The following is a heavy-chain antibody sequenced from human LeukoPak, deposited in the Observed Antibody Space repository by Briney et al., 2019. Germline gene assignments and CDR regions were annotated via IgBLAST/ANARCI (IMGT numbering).Heavy chain of an antibody. CDR2: ISGSGGST. J-gene: IGHJ4*02. CDR3: ARTYYYGSGSLDY. Sequence: GGSLRLSCAASGFTFSSYAMSWVRQAPGKGLEWVSAISGSGGSTYYADSVKGRFTISRDNAKNSLYLQMNSLRAEDTALYYCARTYYYGSGSLDYWGQGTLVTVSS. CDR1: GFTFSSYA. V-gene: IGHV3-23*01. D-gene: IGHD3-10*01.